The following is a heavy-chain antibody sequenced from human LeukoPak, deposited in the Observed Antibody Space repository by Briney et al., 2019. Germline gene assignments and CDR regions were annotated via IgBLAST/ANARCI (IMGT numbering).Heavy chain of an antibody. V-gene: IGHV1-69*06. CDR3: ARARSGPYGSGSLDAFDI. CDR2: IIPMSDTA. D-gene: IGHD3-10*01. Sequence: GASVKVSCKASGGTFSSYPISWVRQAPGQGLEWMGGIIPMSDTADFAQKFQGRVTITADTSTSTAYMQLSSLRSEDTAVYYCARARSGPYGSGSLDAFDIWGQGTMVTVSS. CDR1: GGTFSSYP. J-gene: IGHJ3*02.